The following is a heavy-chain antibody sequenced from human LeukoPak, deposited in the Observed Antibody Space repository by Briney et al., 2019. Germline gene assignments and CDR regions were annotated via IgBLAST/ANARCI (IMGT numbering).Heavy chain of an antibody. CDR1: GGTFNNYA. J-gene: IGHJ3*02. V-gene: IGHV1-69*04. CDR2: ISPNLGIE. Sequence: GAAVTVSYTASGGTFNNYAISWVRQAPGQGREWVGRISPNLGIENYAQKFQGRVTITADKSTSTAYMELSSLRSEDTAVYFCARIVVVMTDAFDIWDQGTMVTVSS. D-gene: IGHD3-22*01. CDR3: ARIVVVMTDAFDI.